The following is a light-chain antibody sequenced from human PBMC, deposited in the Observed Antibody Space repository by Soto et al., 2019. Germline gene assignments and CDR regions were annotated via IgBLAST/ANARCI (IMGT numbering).Light chain of an antibody. V-gene: IGLV1-40*01. Sequence: QSVLTQPPSVSGAPGQRVTISCTGSSSNIGAGYDVHWYQHLPGTAPKLLIYRNTNRPSGVPDRFSGSKSGTSASLAITGLLAADEADYSCQSCDGSAYVFGPGTKLTVL. CDR2: RNT. CDR3: QSCDGSAYV. J-gene: IGLJ1*01. CDR1: SSNIGAGYD.